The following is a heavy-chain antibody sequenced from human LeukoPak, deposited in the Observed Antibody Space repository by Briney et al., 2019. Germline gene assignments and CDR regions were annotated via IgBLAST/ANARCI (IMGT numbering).Heavy chain of an antibody. D-gene: IGHD3-10*01. J-gene: IGHJ4*02. CDR1: GYTFTGYY. CDR2: INPNSGGT. CDR3: AREVWFGELDD. V-gene: IGHV1-2*06. Sequence: GASVKVSCKASGYTFTGYYMHWVRQAPGQGLEWMGRINPNSGGTNYAQKFQGRVTMTRDTSISTAYMELGRLRSDDTAVYYCAREVWFGELDDWGQGTLVTASS.